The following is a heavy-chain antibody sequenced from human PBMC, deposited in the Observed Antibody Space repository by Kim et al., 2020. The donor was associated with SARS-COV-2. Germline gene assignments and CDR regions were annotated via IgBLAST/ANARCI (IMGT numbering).Heavy chain of an antibody. J-gene: IGHJ4*02. Sequence: LRSRVTISVDTSKNQFSLKLSSVTAADTAVYYCARGRITMFGVVTEFDYWGQGTLVTVSS. CDR3: ARGRITMFGVVTEFDY. D-gene: IGHD3-3*01. V-gene: IGHV4-31*02.